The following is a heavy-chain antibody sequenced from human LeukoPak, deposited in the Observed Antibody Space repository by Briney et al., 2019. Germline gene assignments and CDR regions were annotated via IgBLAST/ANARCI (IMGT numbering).Heavy chain of an antibody. V-gene: IGHV3-30*03. J-gene: IGHJ4*02. D-gene: IGHD3-22*01. CDR2: ISYDGSNK. Sequence: PGGSLRLSCAASGFTFSSYGMHWVRQAPGKGLEWVAVISYDGSNKYYADSVKGRFTISRDNSKNTLYLQMNSLRAEDTAVYYCARDYYDSSGYSMTHYFDYWGQGTLVTVSS. CDR3: ARDYYDSSGYSMTHYFDY. CDR1: GFTFSSYG.